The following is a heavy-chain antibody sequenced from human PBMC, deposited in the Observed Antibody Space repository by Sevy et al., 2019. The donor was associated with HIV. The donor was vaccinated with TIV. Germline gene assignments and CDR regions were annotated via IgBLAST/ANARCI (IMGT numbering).Heavy chain of an antibody. J-gene: IGHJ5*02. V-gene: IGHV3-30*02. D-gene: IGHD4-4*01. Sequence: GGSLRLSCAASGFTFNFHGMHWVRQAPGKGLEWVAFIWHDGSNKYMADSVKGRFTISRDNSKNTLFLQMNSLTVEETAGYYCARETDNSARWLDPWGQGTLVTVSS. CDR2: IWHDGSNK. CDR3: ARETDNSARWLDP. CDR1: GFTFNFHG.